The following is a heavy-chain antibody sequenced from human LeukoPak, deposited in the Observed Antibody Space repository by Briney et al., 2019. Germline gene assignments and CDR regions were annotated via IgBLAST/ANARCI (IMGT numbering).Heavy chain of an antibody. CDR3: ASSLYYDSSGYNFDY. J-gene: IGHJ4*02. CDR2: IIPIFGTA. D-gene: IGHD3-22*01. Sequence: ASVKVSCKASGGTFSSYAISWVRQAPGQGLEWMGGIIPIFGTANYAQKFQGRVTITADESTSTAYMELSSLRSEDTAVYYCASSLYYDSSGYNFDYWGQGTLVTVSS. V-gene: IGHV1-69*13. CDR1: GGTFSSYA.